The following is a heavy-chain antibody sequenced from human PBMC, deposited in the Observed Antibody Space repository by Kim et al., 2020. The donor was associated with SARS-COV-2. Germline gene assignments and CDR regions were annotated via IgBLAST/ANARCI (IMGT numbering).Heavy chain of an antibody. J-gene: IGHJ4*02. CDR3: ARVRSRGY. CDR1: GFPFSSYA. D-gene: IGHD2-15*01. Sequence: GGSLRLSCAASGFPFSSYAMTWIRQAPGKGLEWVSGISGSGGSTDYADPVKGRFTISRDNAKNSLYLQMNSLRAEDTAFYYCARVRSRGYWWQG. V-gene: IGHV3-23*01. CDR2: ISGSGGST.